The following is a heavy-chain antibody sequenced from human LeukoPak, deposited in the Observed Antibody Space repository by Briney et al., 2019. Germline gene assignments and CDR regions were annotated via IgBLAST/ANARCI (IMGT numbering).Heavy chain of an antibody. J-gene: IGHJ5*02. Sequence: ASVKVSCKASGYTFTSYGISWVRQAPGQGLEWMGWINTNTGNPTYAQGFTGRFVFSLDTSVSTAYLQISSLKAEDTAVYYCARDDRPILLWFGELAFRFDPWGQGTLVTVSS. CDR3: ARDDRPILLWFGELAFRFDP. CDR2: INTNTGNP. CDR1: GYTFTSYG. D-gene: IGHD3-10*01. V-gene: IGHV7-4-1*02.